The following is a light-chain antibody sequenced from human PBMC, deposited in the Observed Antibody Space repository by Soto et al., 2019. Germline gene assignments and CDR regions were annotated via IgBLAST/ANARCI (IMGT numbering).Light chain of an antibody. J-gene: IGKJ1*01. CDR1: QSVSSSY. Sequence: EIVLTQSPGTLSLSPGERATLSCRASQSVSSSYLAWYQQKPGQAPRLLIYGASSRATGIPDRFSGSGSATDFTLTINRLEHEDFAVYYCQQYGSSPWTFGQGTKVEIK. V-gene: IGKV3-20*01. CDR2: GAS. CDR3: QQYGSSPWT.